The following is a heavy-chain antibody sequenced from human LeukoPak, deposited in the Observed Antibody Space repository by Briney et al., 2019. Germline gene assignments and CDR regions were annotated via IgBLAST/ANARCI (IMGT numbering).Heavy chain of an antibody. V-gene: IGHV3-48*03. Sequence: GGSLRLSCAASGFIFSNYEINWVRQAPGEGLEWVSYISTSGNDKYYADSVKGRFTISRDNAKNSLYLQLNRLRADDTAVYYCARGALWVLDYWGQGTLVTVSS. CDR3: ARGALWVLDY. J-gene: IGHJ4*02. CDR2: ISTSGNDK. D-gene: IGHD3-16*01. CDR1: GFIFSNYE.